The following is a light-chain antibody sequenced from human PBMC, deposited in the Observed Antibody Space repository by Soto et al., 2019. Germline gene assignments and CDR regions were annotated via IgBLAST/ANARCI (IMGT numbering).Light chain of an antibody. CDR2: DAS. V-gene: IGKV3-11*01. J-gene: IGKJ4*01. CDR1: QSVSSY. CDR3: QQRSDWPLT. Sequence: PGERATLSCRASQSVSSYFAWYQQKPGQAPRLLIYDASTRAAGIPARFSGSGSGTDFTLTISILEPEDFAVYYCQQRSDWPLTFGGGTKVEIK.